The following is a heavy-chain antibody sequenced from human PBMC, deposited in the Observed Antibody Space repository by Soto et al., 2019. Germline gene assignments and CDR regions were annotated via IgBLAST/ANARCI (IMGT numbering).Heavy chain of an antibody. CDR1: GGSISSGDYY. CDR3: ARDSPTLRYFALGDSYYYYYGMDV. Sequence: PSETLSLTCTVSGGSISSGDYYWSWIRQPPGKGLEWIGYIYYSGSTYYNPSLKSRVTISVDTSKNQFSLKLSSVTAAGTAVYYCARDSPTLRYFALGDSYYYYYGMDVWGQGTTVTVSS. D-gene: IGHD3-9*01. J-gene: IGHJ6*02. V-gene: IGHV4-30-4*01. CDR2: IYYSGST.